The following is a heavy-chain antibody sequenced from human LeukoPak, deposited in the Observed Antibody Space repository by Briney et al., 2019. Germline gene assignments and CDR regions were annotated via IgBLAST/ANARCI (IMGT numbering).Heavy chain of an antibody. CDR3: AKLGATPGVY. CDR2: ISRSSSSI. D-gene: IGHD1-26*01. V-gene: IGHV3-48*01. J-gene: IGHJ4*02. Sequence: GGSLRLSCAVSGFSFGSYDMSWVRQAPGKGLEWVSYISRSSSSIYYADSVKGRFTISRDNAKNSLYLQMNSLRAEDTAVYHCAKLGATPGVYWGQGTLVTVSS. CDR1: GFSFGSYD.